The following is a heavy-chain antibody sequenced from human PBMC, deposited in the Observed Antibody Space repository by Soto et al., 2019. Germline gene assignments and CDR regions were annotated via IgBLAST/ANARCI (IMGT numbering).Heavy chain of an antibody. Sequence: GESLKISCKGSGYSFTSYWIGWVRQMPGKGLEWMGIIYPGDSDTRYSPSFQGQVTISADKSISTAYLQWSSLKASDTAMYYCARSNSSGWYADDAFDIWGQGTMVTVSS. V-gene: IGHV5-51*01. CDR1: GYSFTSYW. D-gene: IGHD6-19*01. CDR2: IYPGDSDT. CDR3: ARSNSSGWYADDAFDI. J-gene: IGHJ3*02.